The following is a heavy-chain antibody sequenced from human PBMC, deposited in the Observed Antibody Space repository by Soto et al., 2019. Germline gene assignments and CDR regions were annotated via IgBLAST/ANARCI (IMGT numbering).Heavy chain of an antibody. Sequence: VHLQESGPGLVKPSETLSLTCTVSGGSVSSGSYHWSWIRQPPGKGLEWVGDIYYSWSTNYNPSLNSRVTISVDTSENQFFLKLSSVTAAATAVYYCARNYGDYGGAFDIWGQGPMVTVSS. CDR1: GGSVSSGSYH. V-gene: IGHV4-61*01. CDR2: IYYSWST. CDR3: ARNYGDYGGAFDI. J-gene: IGHJ3*02. D-gene: IGHD4-17*01.